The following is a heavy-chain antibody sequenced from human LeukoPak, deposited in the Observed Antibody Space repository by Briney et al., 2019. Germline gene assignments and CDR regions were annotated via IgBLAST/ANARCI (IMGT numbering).Heavy chain of an antibody. D-gene: IGHD6-13*01. J-gene: IGHJ4*02. V-gene: IGHV3-23*01. Sequence: GGTLRLSCAASGFTFSSYGMSGVRQAPGKGLEWVSGISGSGGSTYYADSVKGRFTISRDNSKHTLYLQVNSLRAEDTALYYCAKGGSIAAAGTFDYWGQGTLVSVSS. CDR2: ISGSGGST. CDR3: AKGGSIAAAGTFDY. CDR1: GFTFSSYG.